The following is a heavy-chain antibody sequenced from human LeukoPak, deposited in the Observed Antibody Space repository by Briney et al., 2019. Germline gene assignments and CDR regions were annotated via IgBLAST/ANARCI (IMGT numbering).Heavy chain of an antibody. CDR2: IKSKTDGGTT. CDR1: GFTFSNAW. Sequence: GGSLRLSCAASGFTFSNAWMSWVRQAPGKGLEWVGRIKSKTDGGTTDYAAPVKGRFTISRDDSKNTLYLQMNSLKTEDTAVYYCAKDVRRGSAGYYDSNGYYYGVDYWGQGTLVTVSS. D-gene: IGHD3-22*01. J-gene: IGHJ4*02. CDR3: AKDVRRGSAGYYDSNGYYYGVDY. V-gene: IGHV3-15*01.